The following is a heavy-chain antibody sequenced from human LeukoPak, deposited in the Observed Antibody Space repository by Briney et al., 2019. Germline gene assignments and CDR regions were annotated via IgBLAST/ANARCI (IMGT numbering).Heavy chain of an antibody. CDR3: ARPDTRGGAFDI. J-gene: IGHJ3*02. V-gene: IGHV3-64*01. CDR1: GFTFSSYA. CDR2: ISSNGGST. D-gene: IGHD2-15*01. Sequence: GGSLRLSCAASGFTFSSYAMHWVRQAPGKGLEYVSAISSNGGSTYYANSVKGRFTISRDNSKNTLYLQMGSLRAEDMAVYYCARPDTRGGAFDIWGQGTMVTVSS.